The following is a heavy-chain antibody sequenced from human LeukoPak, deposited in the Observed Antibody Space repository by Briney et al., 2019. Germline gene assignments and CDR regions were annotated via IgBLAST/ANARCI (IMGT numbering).Heavy chain of an antibody. J-gene: IGHJ4*02. CDR1: GFTFCRFA. CDR3: ANAGYCSGGSCSYPYYFDY. D-gene: IGHD2-15*01. V-gene: IGHV3-23*01. Sequence: GGSLRVSCAASGFTFCRFAMSCVRQAPGKGLEWVSAISGSGGSTYYADSVKGRFTISRDNSKNTLYLQMNSLRVEDTAVYYCANAGYCSGGSCSYPYYFDYWGQGTLVTVSS. CDR2: ISGSGGST.